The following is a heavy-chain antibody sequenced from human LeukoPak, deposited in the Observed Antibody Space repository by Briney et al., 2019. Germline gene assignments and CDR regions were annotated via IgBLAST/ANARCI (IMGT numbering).Heavy chain of an antibody. CDR1: GGSISSGSYY. J-gene: IGHJ4*02. D-gene: IGHD6-13*01. V-gene: IGHV4-61*02. CDR2: IYTSGST. CDR3: ARAGSSWYGFFDY. Sequence: SETLSLTCTVSGGSISSGSYYWSWIRQPAGKGLEWIGRIYTSGSTNYNPSLKSRVTISVDTSKNQFSLKLSSVTAADTAVYYCARAGSSWYGFFDYWGQGTLVTVSS.